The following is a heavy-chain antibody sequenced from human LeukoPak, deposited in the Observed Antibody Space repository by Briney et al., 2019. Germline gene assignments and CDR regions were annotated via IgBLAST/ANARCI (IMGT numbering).Heavy chain of an antibody. J-gene: IGHJ6*03. D-gene: IGHD3-22*01. V-gene: IGHV4-59*01. CDR3: ARGVYYDSSGYYYRNYYYYYMDV. Sequence: SETLSLTCTVSGGSISSYYWSWIRQPPGKGVEWIGYIYYSGSTNYNPSLKSRVTISVDTSKNQFSLKLSSVTAADTAVYYCARGVYYDSSGYYYRNYYYYYMDVWGKGTTVTVSS. CDR2: IYYSGST. CDR1: GGSISSYY.